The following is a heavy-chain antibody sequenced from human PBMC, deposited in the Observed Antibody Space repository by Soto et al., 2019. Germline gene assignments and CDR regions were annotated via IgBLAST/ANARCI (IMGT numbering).Heavy chain of an antibody. Sequence: EVQLVESGGGLVQPGGSLRLSCAASGFTFSSYWMSWVRQAPGKGLEWVANIKQDGSEKYYVDSVKGRFTISRDNAKNSLYLQMNSLRAEDTAVYYCAGAYGDYVSYYYYYGMDVWGQGTTVTVSS. CDR2: IKQDGSEK. CDR3: AGAYGDYVSYYYYYGMDV. J-gene: IGHJ6*02. CDR1: GFTFSSYW. D-gene: IGHD4-17*01. V-gene: IGHV3-7*03.